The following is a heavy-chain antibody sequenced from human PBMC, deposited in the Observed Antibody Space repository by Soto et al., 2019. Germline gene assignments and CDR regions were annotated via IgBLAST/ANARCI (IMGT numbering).Heavy chain of an antibody. D-gene: IGHD3-16*01. V-gene: IGHV3-7*03. CDR3: AKGGHIDF. CDR1: GFSFSTYW. CDR2: IKADGSET. Sequence: GGSLRLSCAASGFSFSTYWMSWVRQVPGAGLEWVANIKADGSETYYVDSVRGRFTISRDNAKTSLFLQLNSLRAEDTAVYYCAKGGHIDFCGQGTLVTVSS. J-gene: IGHJ4*02.